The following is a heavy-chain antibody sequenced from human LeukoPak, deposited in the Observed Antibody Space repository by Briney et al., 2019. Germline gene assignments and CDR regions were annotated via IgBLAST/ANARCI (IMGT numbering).Heavy chain of an antibody. Sequence: SGPALVKPTQTLTLTCTFSGFSLSTSGMCVSWIRQPPGKALEWLARIDWDDDKYYSTSLKTRLTISKDTSKNQVVLTMTSMDPVDTATYYCARIRPNYYGSGSWNFFDYWGQGTLVTVSS. CDR3: ARIRPNYYGSGSWNFFDY. D-gene: IGHD3-10*01. J-gene: IGHJ4*02. CDR1: GFSLSTSGMC. CDR2: IDWDDDK. V-gene: IGHV2-70*11.